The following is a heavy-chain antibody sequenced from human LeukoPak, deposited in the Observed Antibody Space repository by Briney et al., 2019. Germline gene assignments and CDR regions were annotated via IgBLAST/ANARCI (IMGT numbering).Heavy chain of an antibody. CDR2: IYYSGST. CDR3: ARAPYDILTGYYSFDY. Sequence: PSETLSLTCTVSGGSISSYYWSWIRQPPGKGLEWIGCIYYSGSTNYNSSLKSRVTISVDTSKNQFSLKLSSVTAADTAVYYCARAPYDILTGYYSFDYWGQGTLVTVSS. CDR1: GGSISSYY. V-gene: IGHV4-59*01. D-gene: IGHD3-9*01. J-gene: IGHJ4*02.